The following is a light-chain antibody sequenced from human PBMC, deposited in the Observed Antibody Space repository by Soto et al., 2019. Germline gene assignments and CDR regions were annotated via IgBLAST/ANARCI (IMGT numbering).Light chain of an antibody. CDR1: QSISSW. J-gene: IGKJ2*01. V-gene: IGKV1-5*03. CDR2: KAS. Sequence: DIQMTQSPSTLSASVGDRVTITCRASQSISSWLAWYQQKPGKAPKLLIYKASSLESGVPSRFSSSGSGTEFTLTISSLQPDDFATYYCQQYNSYSVTFGQGTELEIK. CDR3: QQYNSYSVT.